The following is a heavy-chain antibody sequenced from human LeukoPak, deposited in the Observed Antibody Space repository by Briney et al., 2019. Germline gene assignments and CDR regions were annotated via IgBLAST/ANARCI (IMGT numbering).Heavy chain of an antibody. D-gene: IGHD6-19*01. V-gene: IGHV3-21*01. Sequence: GGSLRLSCAASGFTFSSYMMNWVRQAPGKGLEWVASISSGSGYIYYADSVKGRFTISRDNAKNSLYLQMNSLRAEGTAVFYCARIAVAGTVDDYWGQGTLVTVSS. CDR1: GFTFSSYM. CDR2: ISSGSGYI. J-gene: IGHJ4*02. CDR3: ARIAVAGTVDDY.